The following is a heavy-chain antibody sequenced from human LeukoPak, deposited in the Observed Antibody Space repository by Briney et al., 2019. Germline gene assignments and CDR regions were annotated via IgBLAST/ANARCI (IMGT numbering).Heavy chain of an antibody. CDR3: ARDIEAVAGTDDPYYYYGMDV. CDR2: INAGNGNT. Sequence: ASVKVSCKASGYTFTSYAMHWVRQAPGQRLEWMGWINAGNGNTKYSQKFQGRVTITRDTSASTAYTELSSLRSEDTAVYYCARDIEAVAGTDDPYYYYGMDVWGQGTTVTVSS. V-gene: IGHV1-3*01. J-gene: IGHJ6*02. D-gene: IGHD6-19*01. CDR1: GYTFTSYA.